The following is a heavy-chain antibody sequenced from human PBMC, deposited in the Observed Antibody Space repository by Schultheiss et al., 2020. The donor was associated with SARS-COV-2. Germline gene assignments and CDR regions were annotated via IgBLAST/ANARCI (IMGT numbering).Heavy chain of an antibody. Sequence: SETLSLTCAVSGYSISSGYYWGWIRQPPGKGLEWIGSIYYSGSTYYNPSLKSRVTISVDTSKNQFSLQLNSVTPEDTAVYYCARDFRGSRPFDYWGQGTLVTVSS. CDR1: GYSISSGYY. V-gene: IGHV4-38-2*02. D-gene: IGHD3-10*01. CDR3: ARDFRGSRPFDY. J-gene: IGHJ4*02. CDR2: IYYSGST.